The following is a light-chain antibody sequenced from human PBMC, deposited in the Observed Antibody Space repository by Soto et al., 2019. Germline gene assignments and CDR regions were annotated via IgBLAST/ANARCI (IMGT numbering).Light chain of an antibody. Sequence: EIVLTQSPGTLSLSPGXRATLSCRASQSVSSSLAWYQQKPGQAPRLLIYGASTRATGIPARFSGSGSGTEFTLTIGSLQSEDFAVYYCQQYNNWLPFTFGPGTKVDIK. CDR3: QQYNNWLPFT. J-gene: IGKJ3*01. V-gene: IGKV3-15*01. CDR1: QSVSSS. CDR2: GAS.